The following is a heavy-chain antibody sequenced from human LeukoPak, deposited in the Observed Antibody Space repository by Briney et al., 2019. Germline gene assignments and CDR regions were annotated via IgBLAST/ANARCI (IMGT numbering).Heavy chain of an antibody. J-gene: IGHJ4*02. Sequence: SETLSLTCTVSGGSISSYYWSWIRQPPGKGLEWIGYIYYSGSTNYNPSLKSRVTISVDTSKNQFSLKLSSVTAADTAVYYCAREGSGSSWSYFDYWGQGTLVTVSS. V-gene: IGHV4-59*01. D-gene: IGHD6-13*01. CDR2: IYYSGST. CDR1: GGSISSYY. CDR3: AREGSGSSWSYFDY.